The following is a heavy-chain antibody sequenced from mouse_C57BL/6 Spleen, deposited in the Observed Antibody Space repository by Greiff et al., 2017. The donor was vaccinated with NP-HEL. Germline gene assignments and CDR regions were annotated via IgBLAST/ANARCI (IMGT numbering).Heavy chain of an antibody. J-gene: IGHJ1*03. Sequence: VQLQQSGAELVRPGASVKLSCTASGFNITDDYMHWVKQRPEQGLEWIGWIDPENGDTEYASKFQGKATITADTSSNTAYLQLSSLTSEDTAVYYCTTGSSYVYWYFDVWGTGTTVTVSS. V-gene: IGHV14-4*01. CDR3: TTGSSYVYWYFDV. D-gene: IGHD1-1*01. CDR2: IDPENGDT. CDR1: GFNITDDY.